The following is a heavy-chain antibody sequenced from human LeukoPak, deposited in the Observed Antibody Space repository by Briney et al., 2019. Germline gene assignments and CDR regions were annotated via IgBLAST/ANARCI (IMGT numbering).Heavy chain of an antibody. CDR3: AEVYDSSGYAPNDY. D-gene: IGHD3-22*01. V-gene: IGHV3-23*01. Sequence: PGGSLRLSCAASGFTFSTYAMSWVRQAPGKGLEWVSIISGGGGSTYYADSVKGRFNISRDNSKNTLYLQMNSLRAEDTAIYFCAEVYDSSGYAPNDYWGQGTLVTVSS. CDR2: ISGGGGST. CDR1: GFTFSTYA. J-gene: IGHJ4*02.